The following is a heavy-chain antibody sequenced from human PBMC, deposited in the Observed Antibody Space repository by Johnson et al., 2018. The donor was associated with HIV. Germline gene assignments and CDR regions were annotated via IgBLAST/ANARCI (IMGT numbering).Heavy chain of an antibody. CDR3: AKGGAVASTRDAFDI. Sequence: EKLVESGGGVVRPGGSLRLSCAASGFTFDDYGMSWVRQAPGKGLEWVSVIYSGGSTYYADSVKGRFTISSDNSKNTLYLQMNSLRAEDTAGYYCAKGGAVASTRDAFDIWCQGTMVTVSS. CDR2: IYSGGST. V-gene: IGHV3-66*01. J-gene: IGHJ3*02. D-gene: IGHD6-19*01. CDR1: GFTFDDYG.